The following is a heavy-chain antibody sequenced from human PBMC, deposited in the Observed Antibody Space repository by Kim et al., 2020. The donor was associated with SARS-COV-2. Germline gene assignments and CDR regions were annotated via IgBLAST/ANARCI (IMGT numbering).Heavy chain of an antibody. CDR3: ARDRSGGYYRVFDY. J-gene: IGHJ4*02. V-gene: IGHV3-21*01. Sequence: GGSLRLSCAASGFTFSSYSMNWVRQAPGKGLEWVSSISSSSSYIYYADSVKGRFTISRDNAKNSLYLQMNSLRAEDTAVYYCARDRSGGYYRVFDYWGQGTLVTVSS. D-gene: IGHD3-3*01. CDR1: GFTFSSYS. CDR2: ISSSSSYI.